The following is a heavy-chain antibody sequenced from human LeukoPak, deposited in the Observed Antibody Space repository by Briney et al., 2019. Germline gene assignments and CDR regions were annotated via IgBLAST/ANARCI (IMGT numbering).Heavy chain of an antibody. V-gene: IGHV4-34*01. Sequence: SETLSLTRAVYGGSFSGHSWSWIRQPPGKGLEWIGEINHSGSTNNNPPLKSRVPITVDTSKYQFSLKLSSVTAADTAVYYCARGRYYYGSGSSFDYWGQGTLVTVSS. J-gene: IGHJ4*02. D-gene: IGHD3-10*01. CDR3: ARGRYYYGSGSSFDY. CDR1: GGSFSGHS. CDR2: INHSGST.